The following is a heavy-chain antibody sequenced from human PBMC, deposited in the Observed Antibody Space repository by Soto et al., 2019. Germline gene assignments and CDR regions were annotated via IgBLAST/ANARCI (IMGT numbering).Heavy chain of an antibody. Sequence: ASVKVSCKASGYTFTSYGISWVRQAHGQGLEWTGWISAYNGNTNYAQKLQGRVTMTTDTSTSTAYMELRSLRSDDTAVYYCARAEYSSSWLGYYYYGMDVWGQGTTVTVSS. CDR1: GYTFTSYG. V-gene: IGHV1-18*01. J-gene: IGHJ6*02. CDR3: ARAEYSSSWLGYYYYGMDV. D-gene: IGHD6-13*01. CDR2: ISAYNGNT.